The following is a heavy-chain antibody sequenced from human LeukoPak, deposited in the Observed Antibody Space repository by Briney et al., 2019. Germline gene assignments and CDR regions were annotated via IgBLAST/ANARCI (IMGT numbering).Heavy chain of an antibody. Sequence: ASVKVSCKPSGGSFSDYAISWVRQAPGQGLEWMGGIIPIFGTTNYAQKFQGRVTITADESTSTAYMELSSLRSEDTAMYFCAREGQYIAYGSPSRDPYGLDVWGQGTTVTVSS. CDR2: IIPIFGTT. V-gene: IGHV1-69*13. D-gene: IGHD5-12*01. CDR3: AREGQYIAYGSPSRDPYGLDV. J-gene: IGHJ6*02. CDR1: GGSFSDYA.